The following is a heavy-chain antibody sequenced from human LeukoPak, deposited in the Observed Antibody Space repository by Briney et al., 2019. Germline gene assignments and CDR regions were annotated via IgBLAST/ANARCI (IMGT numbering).Heavy chain of an antibody. V-gene: IGHV3-33*01. CDR2: IWYGGSTK. Sequence: GGSLRLSCAASGFIFSNYGMHWVRHAPGKGLEWMALIWYGGSTKFYADSVKGRFTISRDDSTNTVYLQMNSLRAEDTAVYYCARDRLEAVAGDDYLDYWGQGTLVTVSP. D-gene: IGHD6-19*01. CDR1: GFIFSNYG. CDR3: ARDRLEAVAGDDYLDY. J-gene: IGHJ4*02.